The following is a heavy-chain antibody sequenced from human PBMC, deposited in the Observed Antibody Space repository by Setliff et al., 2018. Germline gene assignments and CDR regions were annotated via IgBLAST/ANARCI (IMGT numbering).Heavy chain of an antibody. Sequence: PGGSLRLSCAASGFTFGSYSMNWVRQAPGKGLEWVSSISSSSSYIYYADSVKGRFTISRDNAKNSLYLQMNSLRAEDTAVYYCTRRHVDTAMVIYYYGMDVWGQGTTVTVSS. J-gene: IGHJ6*02. V-gene: IGHV3-21*01. CDR3: TRRHVDTAMVIYYYGMDV. CDR2: ISSSSSYI. CDR1: GFTFGSYS. D-gene: IGHD5-18*01.